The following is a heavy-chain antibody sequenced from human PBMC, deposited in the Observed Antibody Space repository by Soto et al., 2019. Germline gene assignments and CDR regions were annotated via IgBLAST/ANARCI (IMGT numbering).Heavy chain of an antibody. CDR3: ARGLYGAYRQDF. Sequence: EVQLVESGENLVQPGGSLRLSCAASGFTFSNYWIHWVRQAPGKGLVWVSRIKGDEITTNYADSVKGRFTISRDNAKNTVFLQMHSLRAEDTALYYCARGLYGAYRQDFWGQGILVTVSS. CDR2: IKGDEITT. CDR1: GFTFSNYW. D-gene: IGHD4-17*01. J-gene: IGHJ4*02. V-gene: IGHV3-74*01.